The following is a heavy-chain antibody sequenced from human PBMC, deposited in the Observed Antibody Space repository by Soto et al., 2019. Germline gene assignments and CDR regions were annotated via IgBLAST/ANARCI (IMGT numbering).Heavy chain of an antibody. D-gene: IGHD6-19*01. Sequence: PGGSLRLSCAASGFNFGVFGMHWVRHAPGKGLEWLSVLSYEGSEEYYADSVRGRFTISRDNSKNTLFLQMDSLRVDDTGVYYCALTRRSSLLEVAGPGFEYWGQGTLVTVS. J-gene: IGHJ4*02. CDR2: LSYEGSEE. V-gene: IGHV3-30*03. CDR3: ALTRRSSLLEVAGPGFEY. CDR1: GFNFGVFG.